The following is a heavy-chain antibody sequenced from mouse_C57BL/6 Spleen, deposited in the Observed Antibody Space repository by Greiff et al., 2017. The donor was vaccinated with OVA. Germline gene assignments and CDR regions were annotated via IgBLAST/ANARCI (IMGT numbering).Heavy chain of an antibody. CDR1: GFTFSDYG. CDR3: ARTGIYYDYDGGFAY. CDR2: ISSGSSTI. V-gene: IGHV5-17*01. D-gene: IGHD2-4*01. Sequence: EVQGVESGGGLVKPGGSLKLSCAASGFTFSDYGMHWVRQAPEKGLEWVAYISSGSSTIYYADTVKGRFTISRDNAKNTLFLQMTRLRSEDTAMYYCARTGIYYDYDGGFAYWGQGTLVTVSA. J-gene: IGHJ3*01.